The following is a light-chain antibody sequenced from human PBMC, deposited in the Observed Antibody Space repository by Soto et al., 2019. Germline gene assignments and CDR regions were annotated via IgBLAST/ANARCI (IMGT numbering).Light chain of an antibody. CDR3: SSFTRSSTYV. J-gene: IGLJ1*01. CDR2: EVS. CDR1: SSDVGAYNF. Sequence: QSALTQPASMSGSPGQSITISCTGTSSDVGAYNFVSWYQQYPGKAPKVMIYEVSNRPSGVSNRFSGSKSGNTASLTISGLQAEDEADYYCSSFTRSSTYVFGSRTKLTVL. V-gene: IGLV2-14*01.